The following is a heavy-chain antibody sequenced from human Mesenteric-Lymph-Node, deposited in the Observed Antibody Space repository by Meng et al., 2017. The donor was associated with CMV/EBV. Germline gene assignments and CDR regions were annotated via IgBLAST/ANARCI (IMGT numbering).Heavy chain of an antibody. D-gene: IGHD2-2*02. CDR3: ARIGYCSSTSCYTDYYYYYYGMDV. J-gene: IGHJ6*02. CDR1: GGTFSSYA. V-gene: IGHV1-69*05. CDR2: IIPIFGTA. Sequence: SVKVSCKASGGTFSSYAISWVRQAPGQGLEWMGGIIPIFGTANYAQKFQGRVTITTDESTSTAYMELRSLRSDDTAVYYCARIGYCSSTSCYTDYYYYYYGMDVWGQGTTVTVSS.